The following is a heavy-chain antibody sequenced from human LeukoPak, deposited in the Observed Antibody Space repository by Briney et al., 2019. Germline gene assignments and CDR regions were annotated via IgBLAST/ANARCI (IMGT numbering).Heavy chain of an antibody. CDR2: ISSSGSTI. D-gene: IGHD5-18*01. V-gene: IGHV3-48*03. CDR1: GFTFSSYE. J-gene: IGHJ4*02. CDR3: ARMESHSLGY. Sequence: GGSLRLSCAASGFTFSSYEMNWVRQAPGKGLEWVSYISSSGSTIYYADSVKGRFTISRDNAKNSLYLQMSSLRAEDTAVYYCARMESHSLGYWGQGTLVTVPS.